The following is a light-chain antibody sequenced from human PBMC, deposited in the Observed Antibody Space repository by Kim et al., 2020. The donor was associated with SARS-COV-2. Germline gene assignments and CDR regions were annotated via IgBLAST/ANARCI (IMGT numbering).Light chain of an antibody. J-gene: IGLJ2*01. CDR2: NTD. CDR1: TGAVTSSHY. CDR3: LLSYSGDVVV. Sequence: GGTVTLTCASSTGAVTSSHYPYWFQQKPGQAPKTLLYNTDSKHSWTPARFSGSLLGDRAALTLSGAQPEDEADYYCLLSYSGDVVVFGGGTQLTVL. V-gene: IGLV7-46*01.